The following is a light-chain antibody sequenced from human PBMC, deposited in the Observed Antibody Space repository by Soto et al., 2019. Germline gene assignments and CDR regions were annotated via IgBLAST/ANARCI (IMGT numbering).Light chain of an antibody. Sequence: EIVMTQSPATLSVSPGERATLSCRASQSVSSNLAWYQQKPGQAPRLLIYGASTRATGIPATFSGSGSGTDFTLTISRLEPEDFAVYYCQQYGSSPLTFGGGTKVDIK. J-gene: IGKJ4*01. CDR2: GAS. CDR3: QQYGSSPLT. V-gene: IGKV3-15*01. CDR1: QSVSSN.